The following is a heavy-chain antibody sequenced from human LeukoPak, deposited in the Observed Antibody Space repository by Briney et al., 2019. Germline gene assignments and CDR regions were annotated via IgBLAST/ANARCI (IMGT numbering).Heavy chain of an antibody. CDR2: INWNGGST. CDR3: AKDRYSSGWYIELVY. Sequence: PGGSLRPSCAASGFTFDDYGMSWVRQAPGKGLEWVSGINWNGGSTGYADSVKGRFTISRDNAKNSLYLQMNSLRAEDMALYYCAKDRYSSGWYIELVYWGQGTLVTVSS. D-gene: IGHD6-19*01. CDR1: GFTFDDYG. J-gene: IGHJ4*02. V-gene: IGHV3-20*04.